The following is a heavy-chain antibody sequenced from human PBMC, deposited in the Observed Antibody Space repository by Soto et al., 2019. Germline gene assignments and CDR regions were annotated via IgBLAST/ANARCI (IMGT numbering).Heavy chain of an antibody. D-gene: IGHD1-26*01. V-gene: IGHV1-18*03. CDR1: GYTFTSYG. CDR3: ARVARGSYYYYYFDY. CDR2: ISAYNGNT. J-gene: IGHJ4*02. Sequence: QVQLVQSGAEVKKPGASVKVSCKASGYTFTSYGISWVRQAPGQGLEWMGWISAYNGNTNYAQKLQGRVTMTTDTSTSTAYMELRSLRSDDMTVYYCARVARGSYYYYYFDYWGQGTLVTVSS.